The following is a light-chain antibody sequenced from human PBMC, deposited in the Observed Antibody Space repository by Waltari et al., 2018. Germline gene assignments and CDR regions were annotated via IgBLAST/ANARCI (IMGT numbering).Light chain of an antibody. CDR2: ENS. CDR3: QSFDSSLGGSV. J-gene: IGLJ1*01. CDR1: TSNVGAGYH. Sequence: QSVLTQPPSVSGAPGHRVTIPCTGSTSNVGAGYHVTWYQHLPGIAPKLLIKENSNRPSGVPDRFSGSKSGTSASLAITGLQAEDEADYYCQSFDSSLGGSVFGTGTEVSVL. V-gene: IGLV1-40*01.